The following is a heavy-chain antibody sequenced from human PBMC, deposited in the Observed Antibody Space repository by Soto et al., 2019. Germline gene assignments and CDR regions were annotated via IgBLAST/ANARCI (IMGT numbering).Heavy chain of an antibody. V-gene: IGHV3-23*04. J-gene: IGHJ4*02. D-gene: IGHD1-26*01. CDR1: GFTFSSYA. Sequence: EVQLVESGGGLVQPGGSLRLSCAASGFTFSSYAMRWVRQAPVKGLEWVSAISGSGGSTYYADSVKGRFTISRDNSKITLYLQMNSLRAEDTAVYYCARRGSGSYYDYWGQGTLVTVSS. CDR2: ISGSGGST. CDR3: ARRGSGSYYDY.